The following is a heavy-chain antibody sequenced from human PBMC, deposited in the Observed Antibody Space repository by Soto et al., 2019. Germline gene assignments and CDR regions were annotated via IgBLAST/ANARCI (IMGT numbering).Heavy chain of an antibody. CDR2: ISSSSSYI. Sequence: TGGSLRLSCAASGFTFSSYSMNWVRQAPGKGLEWVSSISSSSSYIYYADSVKGRFTISRDNAKNSLYLQMNSLRAEDTAVYYCARVISAVAGPDDAFDIWGQGTMVTVSS. D-gene: IGHD6-19*01. CDR1: GFTFSSYS. V-gene: IGHV3-21*01. CDR3: ARVISAVAGPDDAFDI. J-gene: IGHJ3*02.